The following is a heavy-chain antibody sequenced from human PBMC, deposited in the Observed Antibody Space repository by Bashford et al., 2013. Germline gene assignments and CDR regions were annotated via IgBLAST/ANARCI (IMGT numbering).Heavy chain of an antibody. CDR1: GGSISSGGYY. V-gene: IGHV4-31*03. D-gene: IGHD4-17*01. Sequence: SETLSLTCTVSGGSISSGGYYWNWIRQHPEKGLEWIGFIYYSGSTNYNPSLQSRVTMSMDTSKNQFSLNLTSVTAADTAVYYCARGTVPTKRPVDYWGQGTLVTVSS. J-gene: IGHJ4*02. CDR3: ARGTVPTKRPVDY. CDR2: IYYSGST.